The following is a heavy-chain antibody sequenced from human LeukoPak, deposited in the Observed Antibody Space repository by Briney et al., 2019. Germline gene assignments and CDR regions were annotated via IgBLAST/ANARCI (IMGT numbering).Heavy chain of an antibody. CDR1: GYTFTRYD. CDR2: MNPNSGNT. D-gene: IGHD3-10*01. Sequence: ASVKVSCKASGYTFTRYDINWVRQATGQGLEWMGWMNPNSGNTGYAQKFQGRVTMTRNTSISTAYMELSSLRSDDTAVYYCARGGSGSYPVAFDIWGQGTMVTVSS. V-gene: IGHV1-8*01. CDR3: ARGGSGSYPVAFDI. J-gene: IGHJ3*02.